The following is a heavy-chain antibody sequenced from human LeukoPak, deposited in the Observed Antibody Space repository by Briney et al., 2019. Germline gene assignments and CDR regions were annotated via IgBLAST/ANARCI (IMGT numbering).Heavy chain of an antibody. V-gene: IGHV1-69*05. D-gene: IGHD3-22*01. CDR2: IIPIFGTA. J-gene: IGHJ4*02. CDR3: ARGTGYDSSGYYRYFDY. Sequence: SVKVSCKASGGTFSSYAISWMRQAPGQGLEWMGGIIPIFGTANYAQKFQGRVTITTDESTSTAYMELSSLRSEDTAVYYCARGTGYDSSGYYRYFDYWGQGTLVTVSS. CDR1: GGTFSSYA.